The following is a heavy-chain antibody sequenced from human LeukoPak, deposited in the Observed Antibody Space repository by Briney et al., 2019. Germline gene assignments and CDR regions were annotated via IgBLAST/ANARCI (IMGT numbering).Heavy chain of an antibody. V-gene: IGHV3-7*01. CDR1: GFTFSRYW. J-gene: IGHJ4*02. D-gene: IGHD1-1*01. CDR3: ARLDWNHVFFEY. Sequence: GGSLRLSCAASGFTFSRYWMTWVRQAPGKGLEWVTNIKQDGSEKYYVDSVKGRFTISRDNAKNSLYLQMNSLRDEDMAVYYCARLDWNHVFFEYWGQGTLVTVSS. CDR2: IKQDGSEK.